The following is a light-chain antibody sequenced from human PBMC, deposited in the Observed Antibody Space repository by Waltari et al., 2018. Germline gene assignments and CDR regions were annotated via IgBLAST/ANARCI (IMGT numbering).Light chain of an antibody. Sequence: QSVLTQPPSASGTPGQRVTISCSGSRSNLGPNTVNLYQQLPGAAPKVLIYRNNRRPSGVPDRFSGSKSVTSASLAISGLQSEDEAAYLCASWDDSLNGPVFGGGTTLTVL. J-gene: IGLJ3*02. V-gene: IGLV1-44*01. CDR2: RNN. CDR1: RSNLGPNT. CDR3: ASWDDSLNGPV.